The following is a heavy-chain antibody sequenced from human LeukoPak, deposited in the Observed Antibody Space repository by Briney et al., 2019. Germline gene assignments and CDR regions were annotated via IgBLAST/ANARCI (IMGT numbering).Heavy chain of an antibody. D-gene: IGHD3-10*01. CDR3: ASMVRGNDY. J-gene: IGHJ4*02. CDR2: ISSTSNTI. V-gene: IGHV3-48*01. CDR1: GFTFSPYS. Sequence: GGSLRLSCAASGFTFSPYSMNWVRQAPGKGLEWVSYISSTSNTIYYADSVKGRFTLSRDNAKNSLYLQMNSLRAEDTAVYYCASMVRGNDYWGQGTLVTVSS.